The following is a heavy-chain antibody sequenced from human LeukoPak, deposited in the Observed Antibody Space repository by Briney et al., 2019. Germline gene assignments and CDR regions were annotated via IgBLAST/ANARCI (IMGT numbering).Heavy chain of an antibody. V-gene: IGHV3-7*03. Sequence: PGGSLRLSCAASGFTLSSYWMSWVRQAPGKGLEWVANIKQDGSEKYYVDSVKGRFTISRDNAKNSLYLQMNSLRAEDTALYHCARVGATWNSYYYYYMDVWGKGTTVTISS. CDR2: IKQDGSEK. J-gene: IGHJ6*03. CDR1: GFTLSSYW. CDR3: ARVGATWNSYYYYYMDV. D-gene: IGHD1-26*01.